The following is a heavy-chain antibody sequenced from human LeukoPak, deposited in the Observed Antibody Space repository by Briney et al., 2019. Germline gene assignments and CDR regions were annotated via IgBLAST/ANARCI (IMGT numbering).Heavy chain of an antibody. CDR1: GGSISRYY. V-gene: IGHV4-59*01. D-gene: IGHD2-15*01. CDR3: ASGVDGFWFDY. J-gene: IGHJ4*02. Sequence: PSETLPLTCTVSGGSISRYYWSWLRQPPGKGREWIGYIYYSGSTNYNPSLKSPVTISVDTSKNQFSLTLSSVTAADTAVYYCASGVDGFWFDYWGQGTLVTVSS. CDR2: IYYSGST.